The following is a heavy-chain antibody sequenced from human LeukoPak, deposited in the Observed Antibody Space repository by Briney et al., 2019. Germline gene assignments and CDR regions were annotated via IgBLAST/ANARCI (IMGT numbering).Heavy chain of an antibody. J-gene: IGHJ4*02. V-gene: IGHV4-59*01. CDR1: GGSISSYY. CDR3: SYSSGWFNDY. CDR2: IYYSGST. Sequence: SETLSLTCTVSGGSISSYYWSWIRQPPGKGLEWIGYIYYSGSTKYNPSLKSRVTVSVDTSKNQFSLKLSSVTAADTDVYYCSYSSGWFNDYWGQGTLVTVSS. D-gene: IGHD6-19*01.